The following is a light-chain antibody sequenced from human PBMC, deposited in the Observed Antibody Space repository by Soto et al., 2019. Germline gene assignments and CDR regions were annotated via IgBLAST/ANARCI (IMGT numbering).Light chain of an antibody. V-gene: IGKV3-20*01. J-gene: IGKJ2*01. CDR1: SSVRNDS. CDR2: GAS. Sequence: EIVLTQSPGTLSLSPGERATLSCRASSSVRNDSLAWYQQQPGQAPRLLVFGASSRVTGIPDRFSGSGSGTDFSLTISRLEPEDSAVYICHQYGYGVDTFGQGNKLEIK. CDR3: HQYGYGVDT.